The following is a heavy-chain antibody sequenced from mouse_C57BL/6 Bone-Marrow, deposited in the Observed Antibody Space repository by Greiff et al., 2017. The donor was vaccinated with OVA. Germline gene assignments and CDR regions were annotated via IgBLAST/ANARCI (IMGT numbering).Heavy chain of an antibody. CDR3: ARDWDDFDY. J-gene: IGHJ2*01. D-gene: IGHD4-1*01. CDR2: IDPSDSYT. CDR1: GYTFTSYW. Sequence: VQLQQPGAELVKPGASVKLSCKASGYTFTSYWMQWVKQRPGQGLEWIGEIDPSDSYTNYNQKFKGKATLTVDTSSSTAYMQLSSLTSEDSAVYYCARDWDDFDYWGQGTTLTVSS. V-gene: IGHV1-50*01.